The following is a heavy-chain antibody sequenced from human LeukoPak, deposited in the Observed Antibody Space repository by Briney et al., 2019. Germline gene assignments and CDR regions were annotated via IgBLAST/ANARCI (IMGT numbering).Heavy chain of an antibody. CDR3: ARVSQNYDFWSGYLQD. CDR2: IIPIFGSA. V-gene: IGHV1-69*05. Sequence: ASVKVSCKASGGTFSSYAISWVRQAPGQGLEWMGGIIPIFGSANYAQKFQGRVTITTDEPTSTAYMELSSLGSEDTAVYYCARVSQNYDFWSGYLQDWGQGTLVTVSS. CDR1: GGTFSSYA. D-gene: IGHD3-3*01. J-gene: IGHJ4*02.